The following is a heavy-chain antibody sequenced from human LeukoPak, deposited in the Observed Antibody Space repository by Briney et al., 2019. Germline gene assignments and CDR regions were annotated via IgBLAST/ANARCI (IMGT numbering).Heavy chain of an antibody. Sequence: SETLSLTCTVSGGSISSYYWSWIRQPAGKGLEWIGHIYTSGSTKYNPSLKGRVTMSVDTSKNQFSLDLSSVTAADTAVYYCARDHEDIVATIWGEGLNIWGQGTVVTVSS. J-gene: IGHJ3*02. V-gene: IGHV4-4*07. D-gene: IGHD5-12*01. CDR1: GGSISSYY. CDR2: IYTSGST. CDR3: ARDHEDIVATIWGEGLNI.